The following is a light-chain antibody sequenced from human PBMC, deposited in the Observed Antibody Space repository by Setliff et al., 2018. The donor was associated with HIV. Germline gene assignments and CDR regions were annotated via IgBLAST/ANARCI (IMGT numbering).Light chain of an antibody. CDR2: DIT. Sequence: QSVLTQPRSVSGSPGQSVTFSCTGASSDIGGYNYVSWYRQHPGKAPKLLIYDITKRPSGVPDRFSGFKSGNTASLTISGLQADDEADYYCCSYAGTYVFVFGGGTKVTVL. CDR3: CSYAGTYVFV. J-gene: IGLJ1*01. CDR1: SSDIGGYNY. V-gene: IGLV2-11*01.